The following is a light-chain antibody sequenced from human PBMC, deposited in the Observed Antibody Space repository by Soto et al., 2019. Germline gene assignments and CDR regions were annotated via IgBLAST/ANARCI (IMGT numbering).Light chain of an antibody. CDR2: DVS. J-gene: IGLJ1*01. CDR1: RSDIGSYSF. Sequence: QSALTQPASVSGSPGQSITIPCTGTRSDIGSYSFVSWFQQHPGKAPKLIIYDVSDRPSGISNRFSGSKSGNTASLTISGLQAEDETDYYCSSYTSSSTLVFGTGTKVTVL. CDR3: SSYTSSSTLV. V-gene: IGLV2-14*01.